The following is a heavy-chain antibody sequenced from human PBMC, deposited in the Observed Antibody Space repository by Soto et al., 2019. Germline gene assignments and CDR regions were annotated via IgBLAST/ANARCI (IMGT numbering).Heavy chain of an antibody. Sequence: SETLSLTCTVSGGSISSGGYYWSWIRQHPGKGLEWIGYIYYSGSTYYNPSLKSRVTISVDTSKNQFSLKLSSVTAADTAVYYCARGSAVAAILDWFDPWGQGTLVTVSS. D-gene: IGHD2-15*01. V-gene: IGHV4-31*03. J-gene: IGHJ5*02. CDR3: ARGSAVAAILDWFDP. CDR2: IYYSGST. CDR1: GGSISSGGYY.